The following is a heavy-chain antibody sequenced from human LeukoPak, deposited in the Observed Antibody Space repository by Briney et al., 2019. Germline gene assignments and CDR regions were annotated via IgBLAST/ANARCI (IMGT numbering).Heavy chain of an antibody. CDR3: ARLAYGDRYYYYYYMDV. V-gene: IGHV4-39*01. Sequence: PSETLSLTCSVSGGSISLSYYYWGWIRQPPGKALEWIGSVYYSGTTSYNPSLKSRVTISVDTSKNQFSLKLSSVTAADTAVYYCARLAYGDRYYYYYYMDVWGKGTTVTISS. CDR2: VYYSGTT. J-gene: IGHJ6*03. D-gene: IGHD4-17*01. CDR1: GGSISLSYYY.